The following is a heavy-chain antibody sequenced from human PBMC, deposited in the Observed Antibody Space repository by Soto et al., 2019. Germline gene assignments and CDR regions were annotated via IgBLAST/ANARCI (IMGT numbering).Heavy chain of an antibody. J-gene: IGHJ6*02. CDR2: ISGSGGST. Sequence: GGSLRLSCAASGFTFSSYAMSWVRQAPGKGLEWVSAISGSGGSTYYADSVKGRFTISRDNSKNTLYLQMNSLRAEDTAVYYCAKGGDGCSSTSCYSGMDVWGQATTVTVSS. CDR3: AKGGDGCSSTSCYSGMDV. CDR1: GFTFSSYA. D-gene: IGHD2-2*02. V-gene: IGHV3-23*01.